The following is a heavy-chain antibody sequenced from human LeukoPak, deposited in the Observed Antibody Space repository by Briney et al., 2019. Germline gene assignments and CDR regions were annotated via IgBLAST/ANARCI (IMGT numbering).Heavy chain of an antibody. CDR1: GFTFSSYE. D-gene: IGHD1-7*01. CDR3: ARGREVELPYLHYSMDV. V-gene: IGHV3-72*01. CDR2: TRNKANSYTT. J-gene: IGHJ6*02. Sequence: GGSLRLSCAASGFTFSSYEMNWVRQAPGKGLEWVGRTRNKANSYTTEYAPSVNGRFTISRDDSKNSLYLQMNSLKTDDTAVYFCARGREVELPYLHYSMDVWGQGTTVTVSS.